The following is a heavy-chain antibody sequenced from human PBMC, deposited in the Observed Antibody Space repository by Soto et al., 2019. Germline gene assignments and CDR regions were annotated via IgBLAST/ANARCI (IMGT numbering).Heavy chain of an antibody. V-gene: IGHV4-34*01. CDR1: VGSFGCYW. CDR2: INQSEDT. J-gene: IGHJ6*02. CDR3: ARVRRGSILARNYYKGMDV. Sequence: SATLSLTCAVYVGSFGCYWGSCIRQPPGKGLEWIAEINQSEDTNYNPSLESRIIMSVDTSKNQFSLNLRSVTAADTAVYYCARVRRGSILARNYYKGMDVWGRGPPVTGYS. D-gene: IGHD3-10*01.